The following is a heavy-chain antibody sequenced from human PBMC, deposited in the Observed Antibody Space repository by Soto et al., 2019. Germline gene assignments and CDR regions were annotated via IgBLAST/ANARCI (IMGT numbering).Heavy chain of an antibody. J-gene: IGHJ5*02. Sequence: QVQLVESGGGVVQPGRSLRLCCAASGFIFSSYAMHWVRQAPGKGLEWVAVISYDGSSKYYADSVKGRFTISRDNSKNTLYLQMNSLSVEDTAVYYCTRADPTVTLSVFDPWGQGTLVTVSS. D-gene: IGHD4-17*01. CDR1: GFIFSSYA. CDR2: ISYDGSSK. CDR3: TRADPTVTLSVFDP. V-gene: IGHV3-30-3*01.